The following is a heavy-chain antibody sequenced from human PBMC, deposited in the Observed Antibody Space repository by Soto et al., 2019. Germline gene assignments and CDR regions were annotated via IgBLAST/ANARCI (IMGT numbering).Heavy chain of an antibody. CDR2: ISWNSGSI. J-gene: IGHJ4*02. CDR3: AEGGPYSSGWYADFDY. D-gene: IGHD6-19*01. CDR1: GFTFDDYA. Sequence: SLRLSCAASGFTFDDYAMHWVRQAPGKGLEWVSGISWNSGSIGYADSVKGRFTISRDNAKNSLYLQMNSLRAEDTALYYCAEGGPYSSGWYADFDYWGQGTLVTVSS. V-gene: IGHV3-9*01.